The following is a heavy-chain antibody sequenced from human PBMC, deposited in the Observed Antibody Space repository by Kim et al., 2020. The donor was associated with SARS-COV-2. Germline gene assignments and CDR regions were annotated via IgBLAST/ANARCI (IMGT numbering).Heavy chain of an antibody. D-gene: IGHD6-19*01. V-gene: IGHV3-30*01. CDR3: ARELRVAGIYYGTAFDI. Sequence: VKGRFTISRDNSKNTLYLQMNSLRAEDTAVYYCARELRVAGIYYGTAFDIWGQGTMVTVSS. J-gene: IGHJ3*02.